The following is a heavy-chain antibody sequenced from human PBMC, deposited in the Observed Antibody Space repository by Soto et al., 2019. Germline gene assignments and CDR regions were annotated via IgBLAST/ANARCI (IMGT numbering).Heavy chain of an antibody. CDR1: GGSISSYY. CDR2: IYGSGSA. D-gene: IGHD3-10*01. CDR3: ARDYFGSASSD. Sequence: LSLTCTVSGGSISSYYWSWIRQPAGKGLELIGRIYGSGSASYNPSLKSRVTMSLDTSKNQFSLKLSSVTAADTALYYCARDYFGSASSDWGQGTTVTVSS. V-gene: IGHV4-4*07. J-gene: IGHJ6*02.